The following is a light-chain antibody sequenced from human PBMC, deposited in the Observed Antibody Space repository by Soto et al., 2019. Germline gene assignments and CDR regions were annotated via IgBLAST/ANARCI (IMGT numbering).Light chain of an antibody. CDR2: TAS. Sequence: DIQLTQSPASLSASAGNRATITCRVSQGFRNSLAWYPQKPRKLPKLLIYTASTVQSGSPSRFSGRGSGTVFTLTIDSEHLEEFASQYYHSLPYAFGQGTKVDIK. J-gene: IGKJ1*01. CDR3: HSLPYA. V-gene: IGKV1-9*01. CDR1: QGFRNS.